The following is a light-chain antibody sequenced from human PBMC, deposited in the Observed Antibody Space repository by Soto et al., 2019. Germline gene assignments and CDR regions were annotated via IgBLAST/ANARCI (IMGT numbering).Light chain of an antibody. V-gene: IGKV1-39*01. CDR1: QSISSY. J-gene: IGKJ3*01. Sequence: DIQMTQSPSSLSASVGDRVTITCRASQSISSYLNWYQQKPGKAPKLLIYAASSLQSGVPSRFSGSGSGTAFTHTISSLQPEDFATYDCQQSYSTPRVTFGPGTKVDIQ. CDR3: QQSYSTPRVT. CDR2: AAS.